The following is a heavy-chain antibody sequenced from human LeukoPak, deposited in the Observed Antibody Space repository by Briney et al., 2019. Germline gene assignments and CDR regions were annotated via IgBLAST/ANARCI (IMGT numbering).Heavy chain of an antibody. CDR3: AKGGKWDVTPFDY. Sequence: GGSLRLSCAASGFTFSGSAMHWVRQAPGKGLEWVSTISGGGGSTYYADSVKGRFTISRDNSKNTLYLQVNSLRAEDTAVYYCAKGGKWDVTPFDYWGQGTLVTVSS. V-gene: IGHV3-23*01. CDR1: GFTFSGSA. J-gene: IGHJ4*02. D-gene: IGHD1-26*01. CDR2: ISGGGGST.